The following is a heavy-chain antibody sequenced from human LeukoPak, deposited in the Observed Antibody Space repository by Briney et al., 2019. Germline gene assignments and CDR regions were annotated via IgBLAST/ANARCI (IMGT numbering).Heavy chain of an antibody. D-gene: IGHD3-3*01. J-gene: IGHJ5*02. CDR2: ISAYNGNT. Sequence: ASVKVSCKASGYTFTSYGISWVRQAPGQGLEWMGWISAYNGNTNYAQKLQGRVTMTTDTSTSTAYMELRSLRSDDTAVYYCARDTLRFLEWLSDNWFDPWGQGTLVTVSS. CDR3: ARDTLRFLEWLSDNWFDP. CDR1: GYTFTSYG. V-gene: IGHV1-18*01.